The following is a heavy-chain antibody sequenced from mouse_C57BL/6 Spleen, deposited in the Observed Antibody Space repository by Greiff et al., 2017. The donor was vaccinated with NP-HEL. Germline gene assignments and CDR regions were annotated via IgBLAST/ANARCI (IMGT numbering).Heavy chain of an antibody. V-gene: IGHV1-82*01. CDR2: IYPGDGDT. CDR3: ARQIVRSPYAMDY. CDR1: GYAFSSSW. Sequence: VQLQQSGPELVKPGASVKISCKASGYAFSSSWMNWVKQRPGKGLEWIGRIYPGDGDTNYNGKFKGKATLTADKSSSTAYMQLSSLTSEDSAVYFCARQIVRSPYAMDYWGQGTSVTVSS. J-gene: IGHJ4*01. D-gene: IGHD2-5*01.